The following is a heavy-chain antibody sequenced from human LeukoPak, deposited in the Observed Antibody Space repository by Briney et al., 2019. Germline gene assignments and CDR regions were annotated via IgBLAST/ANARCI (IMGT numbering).Heavy chain of an antibody. CDR3: ARGGIAAAGRGLFDP. CDR1: GFTFSSYS. D-gene: IGHD6-13*01. Sequence: GGSLRLSCAASGFTFSSYSMNWVRQAPGKGLEWVSSIISSSSYIYYADSVKGRFTISRDNAKNSLYLQMNSLRAEDTAVYYLARGGIAAAGRGLFDPWGQGTLVTVSS. V-gene: IGHV3-21*01. J-gene: IGHJ5*02. CDR2: IISSSSYI.